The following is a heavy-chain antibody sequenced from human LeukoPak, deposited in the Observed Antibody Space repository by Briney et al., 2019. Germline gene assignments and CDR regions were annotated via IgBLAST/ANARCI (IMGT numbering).Heavy chain of an antibody. J-gene: IGHJ5*02. V-gene: IGHV1-18*01. CDR2: ISAYNGNT. CDR3: ARDRDVPYSSSWYLVHWFDP. CDR1: GYTFTSYG. D-gene: IGHD6-13*01. Sequence: ASVKVSCKASGYTFTSYGIGWVRQAPGQGLEWMGWISAYNGNTNYAQKLQGRVTMTTDTSTSTAYMELRSLRSDDTAVYYCARDRDVPYSSSWYLVHWFDPWGQGTLVTVSS.